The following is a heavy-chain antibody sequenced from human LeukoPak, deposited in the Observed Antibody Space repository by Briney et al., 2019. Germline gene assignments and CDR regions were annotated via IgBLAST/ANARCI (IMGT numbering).Heavy chain of an antibody. D-gene: IGHD3-9*01. V-gene: IGHV3-53*05. CDR2: IYSGGST. CDR3: ARSWLSTSPPELY. CDR1: GFTVSSNY. Sequence: GGSLRLSCAASGFTVSSNYMSWVRQAPGKGLEWVSVIYSGGSTYYADSVKGRFTISRDNSKNTLYLQMNSLRAEDTAVYYCARSWLSTSPPELYWGQGTLVTVSS. J-gene: IGHJ4*02.